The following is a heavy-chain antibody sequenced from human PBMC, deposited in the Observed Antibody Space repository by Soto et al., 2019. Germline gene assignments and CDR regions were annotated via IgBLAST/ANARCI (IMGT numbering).Heavy chain of an antibody. Sequence: PSETLSLTCTVSGGSISSGDYYWSWIRQTPGKGLEWIGYIYYSGSTYYNPSLKSRVTISVDTSRNQFSLKLSSVTAADTAVYYCARVGSSIATRPFDYWGQGTLVTVS. CDR3: ARVGSSIATRPFDY. CDR1: GGSISSGDYY. J-gene: IGHJ4*02. CDR2: IYYSGST. V-gene: IGHV4-30-4*01. D-gene: IGHD6-6*01.